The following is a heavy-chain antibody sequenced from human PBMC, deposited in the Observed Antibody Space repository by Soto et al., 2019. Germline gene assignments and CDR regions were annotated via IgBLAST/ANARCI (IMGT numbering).Heavy chain of an antibody. CDR2: INPNSGGT. Sequence: QVQLVQSGAEVKKPGASVKVSCKASGYTFTGYDMPWVRQAPGPGLEWMGWINPNSGGTNYAQKCQGRVTMTRNTSISTAYMELSRLRSDDTAGYYGARVRITMVRGVTWGDAFDIWGQGTMVTVAS. CDR1: GYTFTGYD. J-gene: IGHJ3*02. CDR3: ARVRITMVRGVTWGDAFDI. V-gene: IGHV1-2*02. D-gene: IGHD3-10*01.